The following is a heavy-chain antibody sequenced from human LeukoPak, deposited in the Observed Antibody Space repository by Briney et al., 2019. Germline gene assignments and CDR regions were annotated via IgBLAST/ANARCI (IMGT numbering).Heavy chain of an antibody. CDR3: ARDDRASIAAAGGGIDY. J-gene: IGHJ4*02. Sequence: GGSLRLSCAGSGFTLRNYWMTWVRQAPGKGLEWVANIKEDGSEKYYVDSVKGRFTISRDNAKNSLYLQMNSLRAEDTAVYYCARDDRASIAAAGGGIDYWGQGTLVTVSS. V-gene: IGHV3-7*05. CDR2: IKEDGSEK. D-gene: IGHD6-13*01. CDR1: GFTLRNYW.